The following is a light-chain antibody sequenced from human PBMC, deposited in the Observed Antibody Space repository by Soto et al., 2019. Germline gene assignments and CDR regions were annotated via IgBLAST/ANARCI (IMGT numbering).Light chain of an antibody. J-gene: IGKJ4*01. Sequence: ELVMTQSPATLSVSPGERATLSCRASQSFSSNVAWYQQKPGQAPRLLIYGTSTRVTGIPARFSGSGSGTEFTLTISSLQSEDFAVYYCQQNYNWPLTVGGVTK. CDR1: QSFSSN. V-gene: IGKV3-15*01. CDR3: QQNYNWPLT. CDR2: GTS.